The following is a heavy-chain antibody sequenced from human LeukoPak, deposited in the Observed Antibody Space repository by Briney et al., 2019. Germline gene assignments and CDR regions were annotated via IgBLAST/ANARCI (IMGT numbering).Heavy chain of an antibody. CDR3: ARTLRGLFGY. CDR2: INHSGST. J-gene: IGHJ4*02. D-gene: IGHD4-17*01. V-gene: IGHV4-34*01. CDR1: GGSFSGYY. Sequence: SETLSLTCAVYGGSFSGYYWSWIRQPPGGGLGWIGEINHSGSTNYNPSLKSRVTISVDTSKNQFSLKLSSVTAADTAVYYCARTLRGLFGYWGQGTLVTVSS.